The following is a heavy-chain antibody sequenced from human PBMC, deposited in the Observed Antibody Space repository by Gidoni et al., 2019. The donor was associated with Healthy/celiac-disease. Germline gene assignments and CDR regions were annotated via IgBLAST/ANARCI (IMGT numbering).Heavy chain of an antibody. CDR3: TSKDDDYLWGWYFDY. Sequence: EVQRVESGGDWVEPGGSLKLSGAAAGFSCSGSAMDWVRQASGKGLEWIGRVRIKANSFSTLYAASVNGRFTISRDDSKNTAYLQMNSLKTEDTAVYYCTSKDDDYLWGWYFDYWGQGTLVTVSS. CDR2: VRIKANSFST. J-gene: IGHJ4*02. D-gene: IGHD3-16*01. V-gene: IGHV3-73*01. CDR1: GFSCSGSA.